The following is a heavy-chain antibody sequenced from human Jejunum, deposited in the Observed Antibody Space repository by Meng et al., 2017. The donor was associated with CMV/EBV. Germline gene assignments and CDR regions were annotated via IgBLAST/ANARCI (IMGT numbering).Heavy chain of an antibody. V-gene: IGHV1-69*05. J-gene: IGHJ6*02. CDR3: ARGPRCTSCYSGFYYFGMGV. Sequence: NSDISWVRRAPRQGHEWRGGINPISGIAKYSQNLKGRVTITTNESTDTAYMELSSLRSEDTAVYYCARGPRCTSCYSGFYYFGMGVWGQGTTVTVSS. CDR1: NSD. D-gene: IGHD2-2*01. CDR2: INPISGIA.